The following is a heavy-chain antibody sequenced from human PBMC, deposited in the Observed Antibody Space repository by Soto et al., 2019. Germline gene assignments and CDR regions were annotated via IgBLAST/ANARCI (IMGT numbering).Heavy chain of an antibody. J-gene: IGHJ3*01. D-gene: IGHD4-17*01. V-gene: IGHV1-69*02. Sequence: ANSAQKFQGRVTITADKSTTTAYMELRSLRSEDTAVYYCARHGANPLSAFQAFEFWGQGTMVTVSS. CDR3: ARHGANPLSAFQAFEF. CDR2: A.